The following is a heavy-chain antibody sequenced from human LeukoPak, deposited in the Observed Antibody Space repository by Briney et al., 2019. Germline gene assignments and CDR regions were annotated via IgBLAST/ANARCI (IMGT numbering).Heavy chain of an antibody. CDR1: GFTFSDYY. Sequence: PGGSLRLSCAASGFTFSDYYMSWIRQAPGKGLEWVSYISSSGSTIYYADSVKGRFTISRDNAKNSLYLQMNSLRAEDTAVYYCAREGYDSSGYYYESGMDVWGQGTTVTVSS. CDR2: ISSSGSTI. CDR3: AREGYDSSGYYYESGMDV. J-gene: IGHJ6*02. D-gene: IGHD3-22*01. V-gene: IGHV3-11*01.